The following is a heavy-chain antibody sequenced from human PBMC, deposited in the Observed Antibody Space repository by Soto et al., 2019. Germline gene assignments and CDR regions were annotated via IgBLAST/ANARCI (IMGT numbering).Heavy chain of an antibody. CDR3: ASAIIAHADFLDY. J-gene: IGHJ4*02. CDR2: IYYSGST. CDR1: GGSISSYY. Sequence: SGTLDLTFTVSGGSISSYYWSWIRQPPGKGLEWIGYIYYSGSTNYNPSLKSRVTISVDTSKNQFSLKLSSVTAADTAVYYCASAIIAHADFLDYPTQGTLVTGSS. V-gene: IGHV4-59*12. D-gene: IGHD4-17*01.